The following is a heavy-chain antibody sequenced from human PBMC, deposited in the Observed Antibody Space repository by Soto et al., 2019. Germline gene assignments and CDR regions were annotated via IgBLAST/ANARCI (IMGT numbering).Heavy chain of an antibody. D-gene: IGHD5-18*01. CDR3: ALPASVDTAMVLGAPYYYYYYGIDV. Sequence: ASVKVSCKASGYTFTSYYMHWVRQAPGQGLEWMGIINPSGGSTSYAQKFQGRVTMTRDTSTSTVYMELSSLRSEDTAVYYCALPASVDTAMVLGAPYYYYYYGIDVWDQRPTVTVSS. CDR1: GYTFTSYY. V-gene: IGHV1-46*01. J-gene: IGHJ6*02. CDR2: INPSGGST.